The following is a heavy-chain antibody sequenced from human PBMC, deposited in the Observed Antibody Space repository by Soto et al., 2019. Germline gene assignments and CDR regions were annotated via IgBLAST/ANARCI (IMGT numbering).Heavy chain of an antibody. V-gene: IGHV3-23*01. CDR2: ISGSGGST. CDR3: AKDLDYSYGAPFDY. D-gene: IGHD5-18*01. J-gene: IGHJ4*02. Sequence: PGGSLRLSCAASGFTFSSYAMIWVRQAPGKGLEWVSAISGSGGSTYYADSVKGRFTISRDNSKNTLYLQMNSLRAEDTAVYYCAKDLDYSYGAPFDYWGQGTLVTVSS. CDR1: GFTFSSYA.